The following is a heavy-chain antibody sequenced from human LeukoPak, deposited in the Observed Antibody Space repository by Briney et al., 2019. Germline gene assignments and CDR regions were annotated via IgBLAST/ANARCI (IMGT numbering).Heavy chain of an antibody. J-gene: IGHJ4*02. V-gene: IGHV1-2*02. CDR3: ASRGKEGATTVDY. Sequence: ASVKVSCKASGYTFTGYYMHWVRQAPGQGLEWMGWINPNSGGTNYEQKFQGRVTMTRDTSISTAYMELSRLRSDDTAGYYCASRGKEGATTVDYWGQGTLVTVSS. CDR1: GYTFTGYY. D-gene: IGHD1-1*01. CDR2: INPNSGGT.